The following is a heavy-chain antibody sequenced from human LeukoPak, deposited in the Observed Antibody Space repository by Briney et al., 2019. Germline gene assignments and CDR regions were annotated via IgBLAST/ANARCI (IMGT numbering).Heavy chain of an antibody. CDR2: INPNSGGT. CDR1: GNTFTGYY. J-gene: IGHJ5*02. CDR3: ARAVVPPATWFDP. D-gene: IGHD4-23*01. V-gene: IGHV1-2*02. Sequence: GASVKVSCKASGNTFTGYYMHWVRQAPGQGLEWMGWINPNSGGTNYAQRFEGRVTMTRDTSISTAYMELSRLRSDDTAVYYCARAVVPPATWFDPWGQGTLATVSS.